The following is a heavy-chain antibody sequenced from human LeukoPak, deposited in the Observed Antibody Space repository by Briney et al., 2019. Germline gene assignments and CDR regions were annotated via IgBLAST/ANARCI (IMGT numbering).Heavy chain of an antibody. CDR1: GFTFDDYA. V-gene: IGHV3-9*01. D-gene: IGHD5-12*01. CDR3: AINGGGDSGYGNFDY. CDR2: INWNSDSI. Sequence: PGGSLRLSCAVSGFTFDDYAMHWVRQVPGKGLEWVSGINWNSDSIGYADSVKGRFTTSRDNAKNSLYLQMNSLRAEDTAFYYSAINGGGDSGYGNFDYWGQGTLVAVSS. J-gene: IGHJ4*02.